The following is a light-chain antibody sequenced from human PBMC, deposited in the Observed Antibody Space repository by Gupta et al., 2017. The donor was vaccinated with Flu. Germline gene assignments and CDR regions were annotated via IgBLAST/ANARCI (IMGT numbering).Light chain of an antibody. CDR3: AAWDDSLNGWV. CDR1: SSNIGSNT. Sequence: QSLLTQPPSASGTPGQRVTISCSGSSSNIGSNTVNWYQQLPGTAPKLLIYSNNQRPSGVADRFSGSNSGTSASLAISGLQSEDEADYYCAAWDDSLNGWVFGGGTKLTVL. CDR2: SNN. J-gene: IGLJ3*02. V-gene: IGLV1-44*01.